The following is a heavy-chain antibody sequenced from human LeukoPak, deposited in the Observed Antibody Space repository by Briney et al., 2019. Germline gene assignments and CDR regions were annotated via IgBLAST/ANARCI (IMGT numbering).Heavy chain of an antibody. Sequence: PSETLSLTCTVSGGSISSSSYYWGWIRQPPGKGLEWIGSIYYSGSTYYNPSLKSRVTISVDTSKNQFSLKLSSVTAADTAVYYCARGDSSSYNWFDPWGQGTLVIVSS. J-gene: IGHJ5*02. D-gene: IGHD6-13*01. CDR3: ARGDSSSYNWFDP. CDR2: IYYSGST. V-gene: IGHV4-39*07. CDR1: GGSISSSSYY.